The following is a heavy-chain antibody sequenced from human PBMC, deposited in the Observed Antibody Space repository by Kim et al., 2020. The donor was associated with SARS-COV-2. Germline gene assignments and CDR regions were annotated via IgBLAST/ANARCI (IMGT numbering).Heavy chain of an antibody. Sequence: NTDYADSVKGRFTISRDNSKNTLYLQMNSLRAEDMAVYYCAKDWAAAGDYWGPGTLVTVSS. D-gene: IGHD6-13*01. CDR3: AKDWAAAGDY. J-gene: IGHJ4*02. V-gene: IGHV3-30*02. CDR2: NT.